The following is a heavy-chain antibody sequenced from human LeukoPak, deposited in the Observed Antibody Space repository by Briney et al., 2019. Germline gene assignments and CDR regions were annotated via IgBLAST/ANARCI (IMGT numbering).Heavy chain of an antibody. CDR1: GGSFSGYY. CDR2: INHSGST. Sequence: SETLSLTCAVYGGSFSGYYWSWLRQPPGKGLEWIGEINHSGSTNYNPSLKSRVTISVDTSKNQFSLKLSSVTAADTAVYYCARGRGITIFGVVIHYYYYMDVWGKGTTVTVSS. D-gene: IGHD3-3*01. J-gene: IGHJ6*03. V-gene: IGHV4-34*01. CDR3: ARGRGITIFGVVIHYYYYMDV.